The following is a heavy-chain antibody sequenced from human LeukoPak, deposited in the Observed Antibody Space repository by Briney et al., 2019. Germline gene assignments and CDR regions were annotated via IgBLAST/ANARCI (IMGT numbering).Heavy chain of an antibody. CDR3: AKEDIVVVPAADDAFDI. J-gene: IGHJ3*02. CDR1: GFTFSSYG. Sequence: GGSLRLSCAASGFTFSSYGMHWVRQAPGKGLEWVAFIRYDGSNKYYADSVKGRFTISRDNSKNTLYLQMNSLRAEDTAVYYCAKEDIVVVPAADDAFDIWGQGTMVTVSS. V-gene: IGHV3-30*02. D-gene: IGHD2-2*01. CDR2: IRYDGSNK.